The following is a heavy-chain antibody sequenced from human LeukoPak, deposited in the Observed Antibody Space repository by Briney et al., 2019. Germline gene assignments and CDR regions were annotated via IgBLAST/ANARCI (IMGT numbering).Heavy chain of an antibody. CDR1: GYSITSIYY. Sequence: SETLSLTCTVSGYSITSIYYWGWIRQPPGKGLEWIGSIHHSGDTAYNLSLKSRVTISVDTSKGQFSLKLSSVTAADTAVYYCARSYASSGLDHWGQGTLVTVSS. D-gene: IGHD3-16*01. J-gene: IGHJ4*02. CDR3: ARSYASSGLDH. V-gene: IGHV4-38-2*02. CDR2: IHHSGDT.